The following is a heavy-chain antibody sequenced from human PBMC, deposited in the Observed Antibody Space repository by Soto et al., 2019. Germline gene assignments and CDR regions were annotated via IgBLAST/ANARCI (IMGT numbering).Heavy chain of an antibody. Sequence: HLQLQESVSGLVKPLQTLSLTCAVSAGSISTGGYSWSWIRQPPGKGLESIAYISHSGSTYYNQSLQSRVTMSVDRSKNQFSLKLSSVTAADTAVYYCARNTPYDFWRYHEKDYGMDVWGQGTTVTVSS. J-gene: IGHJ6*02. CDR1: AGSISTGGYS. D-gene: IGHD3-3*01. V-gene: IGHV4-30-2*01. CDR3: ARNTPYDFWRYHEKDYGMDV. CDR2: ISHSGST.